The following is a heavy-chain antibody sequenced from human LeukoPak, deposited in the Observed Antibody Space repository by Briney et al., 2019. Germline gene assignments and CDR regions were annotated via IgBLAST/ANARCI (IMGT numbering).Heavy chain of an antibody. Sequence: GGSLRLSCAASGFTFSSYAMSWVRQSPGKGLEWVSAISGSGGSTYYADSVKGRFTISRDNSKNTLYLQMNSLRAEDTAVYYCAKDPRGRIGLFDYWGQGTLVTVSS. D-gene: IGHD3-16*01. CDR2: ISGSGGST. J-gene: IGHJ4*02. CDR3: AKDPRGRIGLFDY. V-gene: IGHV3-23*01. CDR1: GFTFSSYA.